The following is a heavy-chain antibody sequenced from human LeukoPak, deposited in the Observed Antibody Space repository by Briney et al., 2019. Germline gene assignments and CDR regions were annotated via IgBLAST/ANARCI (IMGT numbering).Heavy chain of an antibody. CDR3: ASSSGWYVDY. V-gene: IGHV4-39*07. D-gene: IGHD6-19*01. CDR2: IYYSGST. J-gene: IGHJ4*02. Sequence: SETLSLTCTVSGGSIISSTYYWGWIRQPPGKGLEWIGSIYYSGSTHYNPSLKSRVTISGDTSKNQFSLKLSSVTAADTAVYYCASSSGWYVDYWGQGTLVTVSS. CDR1: GGSIISSTYY.